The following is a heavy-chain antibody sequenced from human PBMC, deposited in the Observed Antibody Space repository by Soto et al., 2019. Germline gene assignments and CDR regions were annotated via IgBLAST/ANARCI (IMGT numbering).Heavy chain of an antibody. CDR3: ARLVRYQLLGYYYGMDV. Sequence: GGSLRLSCAASGFTFSSYSMNWVRQAPGKGLEWVSYISSSSSTIYYADSVKGRFTISRDNAKNSLYLQMNSLRDEDTAVYYCARLVRYQLLGYYYGMDVWGQGTTVTVSS. J-gene: IGHJ6*02. CDR1: GFTFSSYS. CDR2: ISSSSSTI. D-gene: IGHD2-2*01. V-gene: IGHV3-48*02.